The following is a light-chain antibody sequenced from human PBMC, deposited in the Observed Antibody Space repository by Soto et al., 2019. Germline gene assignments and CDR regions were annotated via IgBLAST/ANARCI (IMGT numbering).Light chain of an antibody. CDR3: QQAHSFPFT. Sequence: DIQMTQSPSSVSASVGDSVTISCRASQGIHNWVLWYQLKPGKAPKALIHTASSFYSGVSSRFSGSGSVTDFTLAITYLQPKDSATYYCQQAHSFPFTFGQVTKVEIK. CDR2: TAS. V-gene: IGKV1-12*01. J-gene: IGKJ1*01. CDR1: QGIHNW.